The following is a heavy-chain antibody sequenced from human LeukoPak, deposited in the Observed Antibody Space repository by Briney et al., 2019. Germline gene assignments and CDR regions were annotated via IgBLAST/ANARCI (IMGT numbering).Heavy chain of an antibody. Sequence: SETLSLTCAVYGGSFGGYYWSWIRQPPRKGLEWIGEINHSGSTNYNPSLKSRVTISVDTSKNQFSLKLSSVTAADTAVYYCARGRRYYYDSSGYFFWGQGTLVTVSS. CDR2: INHSGST. CDR3: ARGRRYYYDSSGYFF. V-gene: IGHV4-34*01. D-gene: IGHD3-22*01. CDR1: GGSFGGYY. J-gene: IGHJ4*02.